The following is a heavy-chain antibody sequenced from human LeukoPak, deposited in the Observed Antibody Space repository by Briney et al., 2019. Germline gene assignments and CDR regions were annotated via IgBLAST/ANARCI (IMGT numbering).Heavy chain of an antibody. CDR1: GGTFSSYA. CDR3: ARVHRGYYDSSGYFDY. Sequence: ASVKVSCKASGGTFSSYAISWVRQAPGQGLEWMGGIIPIFGTANYAQKFQGRVTITTDESTSTAYMELSSLRSEDTAVYYCARVHRGYYDSSGYFDYWGQGTLVTVSS. V-gene: IGHV1-69*05. CDR2: IIPIFGTA. J-gene: IGHJ4*02. D-gene: IGHD3-22*01.